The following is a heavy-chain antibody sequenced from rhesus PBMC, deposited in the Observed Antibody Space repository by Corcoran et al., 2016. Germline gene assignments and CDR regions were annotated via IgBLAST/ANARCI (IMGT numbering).Heavy chain of an antibody. J-gene: IGHJ4*01. CDR3: ALYWTVFDY. CDR1: GFTFSNYW. Sequence: EVQLVESGGGLVQPGGSLRLSCAASGFTFSNYWMSWVRQAPGKGLDWVGRIKNKADGGTAAYAESVKGRFTISREASKDTLYLQMNSLKTEDTAVYYCALYWTVFDYWGQGVLVTVSS. D-gene: IGHD2-21*01. CDR2: IKNKADGGTA. V-gene: IGHV3-16*02.